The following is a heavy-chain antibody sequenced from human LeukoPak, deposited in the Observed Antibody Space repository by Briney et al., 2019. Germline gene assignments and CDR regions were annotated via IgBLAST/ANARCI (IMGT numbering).Heavy chain of an antibody. CDR1: GYTFTSYG. D-gene: IGHD6-13*01. CDR2: IGAYNGNT. J-gene: IGHJ5*02. V-gene: IGHV1-18*01. Sequence: ASVKVSCKASGYTFTSYGISWVRQAPGHGLEWMGWIGAYNGNTNYAQKLQGRVTMTTDTSTSTAYMELRSLRSDDTAVYYCARAEYSSSWFSYPGWFDPWGQGTLVTVSS. CDR3: ARAEYSSSWFSYPGWFDP.